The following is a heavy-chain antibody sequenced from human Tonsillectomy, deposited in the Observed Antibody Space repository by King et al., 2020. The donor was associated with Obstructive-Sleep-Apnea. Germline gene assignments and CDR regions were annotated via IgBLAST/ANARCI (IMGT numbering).Heavy chain of an antibody. Sequence: VQLVQSGAEVKKPGASGKVSCKVSGSTLTDLSIHWVRQAPGKGLEWIGGVGPDDGETISAQKLQGRVTMTEDTSSDTASMELSSLRSEDSAVYYCATQQWLQFGVFTFDFWGQGTLVTVSS. CDR1: GSTLTDLS. D-gene: IGHD5-12*01. V-gene: IGHV1-24*01. CDR2: VGPDDGET. J-gene: IGHJ4*02. CDR3: ATQQWLQFGVFTFDF.